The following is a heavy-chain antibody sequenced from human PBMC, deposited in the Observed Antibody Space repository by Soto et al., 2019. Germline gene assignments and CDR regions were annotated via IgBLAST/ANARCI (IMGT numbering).Heavy chain of an antibody. CDR2: IDHSGRT. V-gene: IGHV4-34*01. J-gene: IGHJ4*02. D-gene: IGHD1-26*01. CDR3: ARGPWDRIL. Sequence: SETPSLTFAVYVGSFRGYYWSWIRQPPGEGLEWIGEIDHSGRTNYNPSLKSRVTISVDTSKNQFSLKLSSVTAADTAVYYCARGPWDRILWGQGTLVTVSS. CDR1: VGSFRGYY.